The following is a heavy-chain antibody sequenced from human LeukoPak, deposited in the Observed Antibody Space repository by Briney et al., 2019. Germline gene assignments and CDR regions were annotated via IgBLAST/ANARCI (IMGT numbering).Heavy chain of an antibody. CDR2: INSDGINT. CDR3: ARAPRAGLTETTGYYGDY. J-gene: IGHJ4*02. CDR1: GFTFSNYW. D-gene: IGHD3-9*01. Sequence: GGSLRLSCAASGFTFSNYWMHWVRQAPGKGLVWVSRINSDGINTSYADSVKGRFTISRDNAKNTLNLQMNSLRAEDTAVYYCARAPRAGLTETTGYYGDYWGQGTLVTVSS. V-gene: IGHV3-74*01.